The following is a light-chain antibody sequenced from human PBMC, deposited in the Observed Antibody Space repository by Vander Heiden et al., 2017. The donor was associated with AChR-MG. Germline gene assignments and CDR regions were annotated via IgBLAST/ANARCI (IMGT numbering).Light chain of an antibody. CDR3: SSYTGSNNWV. CDR2: EVS. Sequence: QSALTQPPSASGSPGPSVTISCTGTSSDVGGYHYVSWYQQNPGKAPKLMIFEVSERPSGVPDRFSGSKSGNTASLTVSGLQAEDEADYYCSSYTGSNNWVFGGGTKLTVL. CDR1: SSDVGGYHY. V-gene: IGLV2-8*01. J-gene: IGLJ2*01.